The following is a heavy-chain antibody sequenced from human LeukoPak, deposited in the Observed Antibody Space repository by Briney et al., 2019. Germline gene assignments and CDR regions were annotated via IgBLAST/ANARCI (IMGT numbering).Heavy chain of an antibody. J-gene: IGHJ4*02. D-gene: IGHD6-19*01. CDR2: ISYDGTNK. CDR1: GFTFSSYG. V-gene: IGHV3-30*18. CDR3: AKRYSSAWDFDN. Sequence: PGGSLRLSCAASGFTFSSYGIHWVRQAPGKGLERVAAISYDGTNKYYTDSVKGRFTISRDNSQNTVYLQMNSLRAEDTAVYFCAKRYSSAWDFDNWGQGTLVTVSS.